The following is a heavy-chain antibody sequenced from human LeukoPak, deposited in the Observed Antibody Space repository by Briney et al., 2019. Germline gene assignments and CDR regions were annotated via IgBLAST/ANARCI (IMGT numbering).Heavy chain of an antibody. CDR3: ARVVWSDYYYYMDV. CDR2: ISSSSNTI. D-gene: IGHD3-16*01. V-gene: IGHV3-48*01. Sequence: GGSLRLSCAASGFTFSTYSMHWVRQVPGKGLEWVSYISSSSNTIYYGDSVKGRFTISRDNAKTSLYLQMNSLRAEDTAVYHCARVVWSDYYYYMDVWGKGTTVTISS. CDR1: GFTFSTYS. J-gene: IGHJ6*03.